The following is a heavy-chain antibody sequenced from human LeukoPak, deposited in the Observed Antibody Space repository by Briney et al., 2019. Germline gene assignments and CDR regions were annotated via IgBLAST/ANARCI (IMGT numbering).Heavy chain of an antibody. Sequence: PSQTLSLTCAVYGGSFSGYYWSWIRQPPGQGLKWIGEINHSVSTNHNPSHKSRVTISVDTSKNQFSLKLSSVPAADTAVYYCARGPRYYDSSGYRVYYYGMDVWGQGTTVTVSS. CDR2: INHSVST. CDR1: GGSFSGYY. CDR3: ARGPRYYDSSGYRVYYYGMDV. J-gene: IGHJ6*02. V-gene: IGHV4-34*01. D-gene: IGHD3-22*01.